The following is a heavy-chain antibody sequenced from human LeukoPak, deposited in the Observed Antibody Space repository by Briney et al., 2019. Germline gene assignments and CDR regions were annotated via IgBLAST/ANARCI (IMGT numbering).Heavy chain of an antibody. CDR3: ASRGSYGGGWFDP. CDR1: GFTFSSYS. J-gene: IGHJ5*02. CDR2: ISSSSSYI. D-gene: IGHD1-26*01. V-gene: IGHV3-21*01. Sequence: PGGSLRLFCAASGFTFSSYSMNWVRQAPGKGLEWVSSISSSSSYIYYADSVKGRFTISRDNAKNSLYLQMNSLRAEDTAVYYCASRGSYGGGWFDPWGQGTLVTVSS.